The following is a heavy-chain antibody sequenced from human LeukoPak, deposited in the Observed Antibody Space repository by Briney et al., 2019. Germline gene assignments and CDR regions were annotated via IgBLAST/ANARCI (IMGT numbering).Heavy chain of an antibody. CDR3: ARLSDGGSSWYGAFDI. J-gene: IGHJ3*02. D-gene: IGHD6-13*01. V-gene: IGHV5-51*01. Sequence: HGESLQISCKGSGSIFTSYWIGWVRQLPGKGLEWMGIIYPGDSDTRYSPSFQGQVTISADKSISTAYLQWSSLKASDTAMYYCARLSDGGSSWYGAFDIWGQGTMVTVSS. CDR1: GSIFTSYW. CDR2: IYPGDSDT.